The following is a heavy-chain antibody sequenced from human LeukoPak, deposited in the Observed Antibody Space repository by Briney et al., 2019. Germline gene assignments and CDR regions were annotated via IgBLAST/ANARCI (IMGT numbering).Heavy chain of an antibody. CDR3: ARGVEWLQSSEYFDY. CDR1: GGSISSYY. CDR2: IYYRGST. V-gene: IGHV4-59*01. J-gene: IGHJ4*02. Sequence: SETLSLTCTVSGGSISSYYWSWIRQPPGKGLEWIGYIYYRGSTSYNPSLKSRVTVSVDTSKNQFSLKLSSVTAADTAVYYCARGVEWLQSSEYFDYWGQGTLVTVSS. D-gene: IGHD5-24*01.